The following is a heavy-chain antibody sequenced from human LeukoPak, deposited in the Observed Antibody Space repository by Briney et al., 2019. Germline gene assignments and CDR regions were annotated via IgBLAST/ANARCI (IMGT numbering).Heavy chain of an antibody. CDR1: GFTFNTYT. V-gene: IGHV3-48*04. D-gene: IGHD7-27*01. Sequence: QPGGSLRLSCAASGFTFNTYTMNWVRQAPGKGLEWVSYISGSSGIIDYADSVRGRFTISRDNAKNSLYLQMNSLRAEDTAVYYCARDLAWGGYWGQGTLVTVSS. CDR3: ARDLAWGGY. J-gene: IGHJ4*02. CDR2: ISGSSGII.